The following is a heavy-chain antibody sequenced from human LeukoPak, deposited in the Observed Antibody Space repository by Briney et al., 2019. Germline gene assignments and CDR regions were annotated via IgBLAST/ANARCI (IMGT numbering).Heavy chain of an antibody. J-gene: IGHJ4*02. CDR2: INTNTGNS. Sequence: ASVKVSCKASGYTFTNYPMIWVRQAPGQGLEWMGWINTNTGNSTYAQGFTGRFVFSLDTSVGTTYLQINSLKTEDTAVYYCARGGYSRGQGSPFDYWGQGTLVTVSS. D-gene: IGHD6-19*01. CDR1: GYTFTNYP. CDR3: ARGGYSRGQGSPFDY. V-gene: IGHV7-4-1*02.